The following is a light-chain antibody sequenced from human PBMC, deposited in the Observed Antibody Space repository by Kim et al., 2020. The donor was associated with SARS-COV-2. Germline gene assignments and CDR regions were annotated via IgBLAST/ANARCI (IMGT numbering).Light chain of an antibody. CDR2: GAS. J-gene: IGKJ1*01. CDR1: QSVSSSY. V-gene: IGKV3-20*01. Sequence: EFVLTQSPGTLSLSPGERATLSCRASQSVSSSYVAWYQQKPGQAPRLLIYGASSRATGIPDRFSGSGSGTDFTLTIRRLEPEDSAVYYCQQYSSSPHTFGQGTKVDIK. CDR3: QQYSSSPHT.